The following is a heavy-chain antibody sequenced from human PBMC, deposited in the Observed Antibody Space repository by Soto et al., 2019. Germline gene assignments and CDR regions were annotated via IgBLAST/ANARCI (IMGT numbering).Heavy chain of an antibody. J-gene: IGHJ3*02. V-gene: IGHV3-33*01. D-gene: IGHD2-21*02. CDR1: GFTFSTYG. Sequence: QVQLVESGGGVVQPGTSLRLSCAASGFTFSTYGMHWVRQTPGKGLEWVAIIWYEGLNIYYADSVKGRFTISRDDWKNTVYLEMNSLRPGDTAVYYCARAGPYCGSDCYPWAFDIWGHGTVVTVSS. CDR3: ARAGPYCGSDCYPWAFDI. CDR2: IWYEGLNI.